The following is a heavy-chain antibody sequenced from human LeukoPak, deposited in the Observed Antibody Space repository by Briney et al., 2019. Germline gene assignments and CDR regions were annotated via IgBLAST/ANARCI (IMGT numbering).Heavy chain of an antibody. V-gene: IGHV3-21*01. CDR2: ISSSTTYI. CDR1: GFTFSSYS. CDR3: ARDPRRGLSYIAAASFWFDL. J-gene: IGHJ5*02. Sequence: GSLRLSCAASGFTFSSYSMHWVRQAPGKGLEWVSSISSSTTYIYYADSVRGRFTISRDYAKNSLSLQMNSLRAEDTAVYYCARDPRRGLSYIAAASFWFDLWGQGTLVTVSS. D-gene: IGHD6-13*01.